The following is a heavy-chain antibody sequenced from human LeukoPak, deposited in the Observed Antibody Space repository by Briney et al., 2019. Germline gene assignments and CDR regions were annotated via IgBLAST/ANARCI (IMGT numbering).Heavy chain of an antibody. CDR3: AKWAPSGWIRFDY. D-gene: IGHD6-19*01. J-gene: IGHJ4*02. CDR1: GLTVSSNY. Sequence: GGSLRLSCTASGLTVSSNYMSWVRQAPGKGLEWVSAISGSGVSTYYADSVKGRFTISRDNSKNTLYLQMNSLRAEDTAVYYCAKWAPSGWIRFDYWGQGTLVTVSS. CDR2: ISGSGVST. V-gene: IGHV3-23*01.